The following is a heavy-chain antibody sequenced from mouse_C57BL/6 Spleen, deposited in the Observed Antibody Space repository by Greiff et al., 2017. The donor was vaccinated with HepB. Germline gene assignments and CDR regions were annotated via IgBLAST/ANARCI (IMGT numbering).Heavy chain of an antibody. CDR3: ASGSYDYAMDY. D-gene: IGHD1-1*02. CDR2: IYPGSGST. Sequence: QVQLQQPGAEFVKPGASVKLSCKASGYTFTSYWITWVQQRPGQGLEWIGDIYPGSGSTNYNEKLKSKATLTVDTSTTTAYMQLSSLTSEDSAVYYCASGSYDYAMDYWGQGTSVTVSS. V-gene: IGHV1-55*01. J-gene: IGHJ4*01. CDR1: GYTFTSYW.